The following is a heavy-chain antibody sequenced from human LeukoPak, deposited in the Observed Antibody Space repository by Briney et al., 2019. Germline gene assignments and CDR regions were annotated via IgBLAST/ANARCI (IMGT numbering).Heavy chain of an antibody. CDR1: GFTFSSYG. J-gene: IGHJ4*02. CDR2: ISYDGSNK. Sequence: PGGSLRLSCAASGFTFSSYGMHWVRQAPGKGLEWVAVISYDGSNKYYADSVKGRFTISRDNSKNTLYLQMNSLRAEDTAVYYCARVAVGDSYYFDYWGQGTLVTVSS. D-gene: IGHD1-26*01. V-gene: IGHV3-30*03. CDR3: ARVAVGDSYYFDY.